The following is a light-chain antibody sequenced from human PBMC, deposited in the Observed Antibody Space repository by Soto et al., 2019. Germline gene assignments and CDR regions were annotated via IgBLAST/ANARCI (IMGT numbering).Light chain of an antibody. Sequence: IVVTQSPATLSVSPGERATLSCRASQSVSSNFAWYQQKPGQAPRLLIYGASTRASGLPARFSGSGSGTEFTLTISSLQSEDFAVYYCQQYYNWPPRITFGQGTRLEIK. J-gene: IGKJ5*01. V-gene: IGKV3-15*01. CDR3: QQYYNWPPRIT. CDR2: GAS. CDR1: QSVSSN.